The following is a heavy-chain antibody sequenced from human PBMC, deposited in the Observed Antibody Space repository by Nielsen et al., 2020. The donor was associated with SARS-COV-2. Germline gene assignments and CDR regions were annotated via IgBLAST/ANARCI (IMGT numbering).Heavy chain of an antibody. D-gene: IGHD6-25*01. J-gene: IGHJ6*02. CDR1: GYTLTELS. CDR3: ARYSSAPTLYYYYYGMDV. CDR2: FDPEDGET. V-gene: IGHV1-24*01. Sequence: ASVKVSCKVSGYTLTELSMHWVRQAPGKGLEWMGGFDPEDGETIYAQNFQGRVTMTEDTSTDTAYMELSSLRSDDTAVYYCARYSSAPTLYYYYYGMDVWGQGTTVTVSS.